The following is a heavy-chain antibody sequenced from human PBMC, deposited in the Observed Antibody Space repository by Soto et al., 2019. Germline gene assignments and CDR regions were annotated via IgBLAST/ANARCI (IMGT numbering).Heavy chain of an antibody. J-gene: IGHJ6*02. CDR3: ARGHSTDCSNGVCSFFYNHEMDV. CDR1: GYSFTDYH. D-gene: IGHD2-8*01. CDR2: INPKSGGT. Sequence: SVKVSCKASGYSFTDYHIHWVRQAPGQGLEWLGRINPKSGGTSTAQRFQGWVTMTRDRSISTVYMELTRLRSDDTAVYFCARGHSTDCSNGVCSFFYNHEMDVWGQGTTVTVSS. V-gene: IGHV1-2*04.